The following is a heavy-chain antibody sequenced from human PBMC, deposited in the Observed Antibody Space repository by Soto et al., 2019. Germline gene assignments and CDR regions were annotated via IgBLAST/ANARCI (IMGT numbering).Heavy chain of an antibody. D-gene: IGHD4-17*01. J-gene: IGHJ6*02. CDR1: GHIFTGYY. CDR2: INPNSGCT. V-gene: IGHV1-2*04. CDR3: AQTTVTTWVMDV. Sequence: QVQLVQSGAEVKKAGASVKVSCKAPGHIFTGYYMHSARRDPGQGLEWMGWINPNSGCTNYAQKFQGWVTMTRDTFISRAYSEMRRRRVDDTAVDYCAQTTVTTWVMDVWGQGTTVTVSS.